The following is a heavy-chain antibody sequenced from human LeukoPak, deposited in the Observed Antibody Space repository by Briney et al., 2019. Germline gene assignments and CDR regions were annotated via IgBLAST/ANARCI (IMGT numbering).Heavy chain of an antibody. CDR2: INPSGGST. Sequence: ASVKVSCKASGYTFTSYYMHWVRQAPGQGLEWMGIINPSGGSTSYAQKFQGRVTMTRDTSTSIVYMELSSLRSEDTAVYYCARGDLNYYDSSGWPAFDIWGQGTMVTVSS. J-gene: IGHJ3*02. D-gene: IGHD3-22*01. CDR1: GYTFTSYY. V-gene: IGHV1-46*01. CDR3: ARGDLNYYDSSGWPAFDI.